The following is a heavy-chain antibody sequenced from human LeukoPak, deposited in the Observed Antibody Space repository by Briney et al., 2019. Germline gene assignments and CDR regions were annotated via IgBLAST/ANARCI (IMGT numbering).Heavy chain of an antibody. CDR2: IDSDGSKT. D-gene: IGHD3-10*01. V-gene: IGHV3-74*01. CDR1: GFTFSSHL. J-gene: IGHJ4*02. CDR3: ARESGSGSQIDY. Sequence: GGSLRLSCIASGFTFSSHLMHWVRQVPGKGLVWVSRIDSDGSKTDYADSVKGRFTFSRDNARNTLYLQMNSLRAEDTAVYYCARESGSGSQIDYWGQGTLVTVSS.